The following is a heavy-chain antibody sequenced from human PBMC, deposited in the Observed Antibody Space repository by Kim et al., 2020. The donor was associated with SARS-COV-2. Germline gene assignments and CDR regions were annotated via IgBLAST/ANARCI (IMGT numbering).Heavy chain of an antibody. CDR3: AKKHIEVAGNNYFDS. Sequence: GGSLRLSCAASGFTFASYTMTWVRQAPGKGLEWVSLIDSRGDIYYADSVEGRFSISRDYSKNTLYLQMDSLRAEDTAIYYCAKKHIEVAGNNYFDSWGQGTLVTVSS. V-gene: IGHV3-23*01. CDR1: GFTFASYT. CDR2: IDSRGDI. D-gene: IGHD6-19*01. J-gene: IGHJ4*02.